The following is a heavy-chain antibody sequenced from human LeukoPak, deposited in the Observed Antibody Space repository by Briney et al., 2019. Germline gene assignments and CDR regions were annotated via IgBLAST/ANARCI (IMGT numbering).Heavy chain of an antibody. D-gene: IGHD3-3*01. Sequence: GGSLRLSCAASGFTFSSYAMSWVRQAPGKGLEWVGRIKSKTDGGTTDYAAPVKGRFTISRDDSKNTLYLQMNSLKTEDTAVYYCTTGLLEWLFVYYYYYYMDVWGKGTTVTVSS. CDR2: IKSKTDGGTT. CDR1: GFTFSSYA. CDR3: TTGLLEWLFVYYYYYYMDV. J-gene: IGHJ6*03. V-gene: IGHV3-15*01.